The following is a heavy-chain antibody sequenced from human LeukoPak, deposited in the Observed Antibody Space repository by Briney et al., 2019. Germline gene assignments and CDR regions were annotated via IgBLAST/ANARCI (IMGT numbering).Heavy chain of an antibody. CDR1: GGSFSGYY. Sequence: SETLSLTCAVYGGSFSGYYWSWIRQPPGKGLEWIGEINHSGSTNYNPSLKSRVTISVDTSKNQFSLKLSSVAAADTAVYYCARAGRDGYNLWYFDLWGRGTLVTVSS. D-gene: IGHD5-24*01. CDR3: ARAGRDGYNLWYFDL. J-gene: IGHJ2*01. CDR2: INHSGST. V-gene: IGHV4-34*01.